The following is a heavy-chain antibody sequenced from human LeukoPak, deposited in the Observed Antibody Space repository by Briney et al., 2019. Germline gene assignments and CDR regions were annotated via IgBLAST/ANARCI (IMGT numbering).Heavy chain of an antibody. CDR3: VRLRGYSSSWYGPKAFDY. Sequence: PGGSLRLSCAASGFTFDDYGMSWVRQAPGKGLEWVSGINWNGGSTGYADSVKGRFTISRDNAKNSLYLQMNSLRAEDAALYYCVRLRGYSSSWYGPKAFDYWGQGTLVTVSS. CDR1: GFTFDDYG. V-gene: IGHV3-20*04. D-gene: IGHD6-13*01. J-gene: IGHJ4*02. CDR2: INWNGGST.